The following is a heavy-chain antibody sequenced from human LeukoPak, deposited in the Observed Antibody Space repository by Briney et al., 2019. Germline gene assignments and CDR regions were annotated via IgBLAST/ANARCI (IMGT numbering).Heavy chain of an antibody. CDR3: ARHRSGAWNQGMDV. V-gene: IGHV5-51*01. CDR2: VYPGDSDT. CDR1: GYTFTNYW. D-gene: IGHD1-1*01. Sequence: GESLNISCKGSGYTFTNYWVGWVRQMPGKGPEWMGIVYPGDSDTRYSPSMQGQITISADKSNTTAYLQWSSLKASDTAIYYCARHRSGAWNQGMDVWGRGTTVTVSS. J-gene: IGHJ6*02.